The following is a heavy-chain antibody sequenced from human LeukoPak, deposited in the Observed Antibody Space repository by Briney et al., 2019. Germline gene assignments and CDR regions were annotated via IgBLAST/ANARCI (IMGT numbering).Heavy chain of an antibody. CDR2: IRYDGSNK. CDR1: GFTFSSYG. Sequence: GGSLRLSCAASGFTFSSYGMHWVRQAPGKGLEWVAFIRYDGSNKYYADSVKGRFTISRDNSKNTLYLQMNSLRAEDTAVYYCANHLACGSTSCPPFDYWGQGTLVTVSS. CDR3: ANHLACGSTSCPPFDY. J-gene: IGHJ4*02. D-gene: IGHD2-2*01. V-gene: IGHV3-30*02.